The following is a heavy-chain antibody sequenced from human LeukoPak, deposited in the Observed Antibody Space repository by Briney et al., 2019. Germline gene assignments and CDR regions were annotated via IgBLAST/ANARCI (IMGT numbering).Heavy chain of an antibody. CDR3: ARMQQLTQMVDY. V-gene: IGHV4-31*03. CDR1: GGSISSGGYY. J-gene: IGHJ4*02. Sequence: SQTLSLTCTVSGGSISSGGYYWSWIRQHPGKGLEWIGYIYYSGSTYYNPSLKSRVTISVDTSKNQFSLKLSSVTAADTAVYCCARMQQLTQMVDYWGQGTLVTVSS. D-gene: IGHD6-13*01. CDR2: IYYSGST.